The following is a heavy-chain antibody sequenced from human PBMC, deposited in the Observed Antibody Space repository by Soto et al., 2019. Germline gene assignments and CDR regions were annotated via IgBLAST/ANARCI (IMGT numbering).Heavy chain of an antibody. V-gene: IGHV1-18*01. CDR2: INIYSGDA. CDR3: ARALYYYDNSGLAY. D-gene: IGHD3-22*01. J-gene: IGHJ4*02. Sequence: QVRLEQSGPEVKKTGASVKVSCKASGYTFTSYGISWVRQAPGQGLEWMGWINIYSGDANYAQRFQDRVTMTRDTSTNTVYMEMRSLRSDGTAVYYCARALYYYDNSGLAYWGQGTLVTVSS. CDR1: GYTFTSYG.